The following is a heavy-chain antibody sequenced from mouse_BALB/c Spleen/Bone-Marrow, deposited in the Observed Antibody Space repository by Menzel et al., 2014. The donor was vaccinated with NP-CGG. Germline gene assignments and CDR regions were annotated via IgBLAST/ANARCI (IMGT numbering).Heavy chain of an antibody. J-gene: IGHJ3*01. V-gene: IGHV5-9-2*01. D-gene: IGHD2-4*01. CDR3: ARHAYYDQTEVSFVS. CDR2: ISGGGSYT. Sequence: EVQLVESGGGLVKSGGSLKLSCAASGFSFNSYGMSWVRQTPEKRLEWVATISGGGSYTFYPDSVKGRFTISRDNAKNNLYLQLSSLRSEDTALYYCARHAYYDQTEVSFVSWGQGTLVTVSA. CDR1: GFSFNSYG.